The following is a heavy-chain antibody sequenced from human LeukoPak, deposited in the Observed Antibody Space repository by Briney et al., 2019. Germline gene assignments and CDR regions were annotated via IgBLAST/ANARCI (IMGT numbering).Heavy chain of an antibody. V-gene: IGHV4-59*08. CDR1: SGSMTGNH. Sequence: SETLSLTCTVSSGSMTGNHWNWIRQPPGKGLEWIGYVSYSGSTEYNPSLKSRVSIAVDTSKNQFSLKLSSVTAADTAVYYCARVPRGYSYVVDYWGQGTLVTVSS. CDR3: ARVPRGYSYVVDY. D-gene: IGHD5-18*01. CDR2: VSYSGST. J-gene: IGHJ4*02.